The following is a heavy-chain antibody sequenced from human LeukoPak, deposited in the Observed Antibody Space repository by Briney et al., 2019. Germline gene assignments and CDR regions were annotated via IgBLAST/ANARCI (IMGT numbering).Heavy chain of an antibody. J-gene: IGHJ6*02. V-gene: IGHV4-59*11. D-gene: IGHD6-13*01. Sequence: SETLSLTCNVPGGSISSHYWSWIRQPPGKGLEWIAYIYYRGSTNYNPSLTSRVTISVDASKNQFSLKLTSVTAADTAVFYCARSLSTGPSAAGDAFYFYYGLDVWGQGTTVTVSS. CDR3: ARSLSTGPSAAGDAFYFYYGLDV. CDR1: GGSISSHY. CDR2: IYYRGST.